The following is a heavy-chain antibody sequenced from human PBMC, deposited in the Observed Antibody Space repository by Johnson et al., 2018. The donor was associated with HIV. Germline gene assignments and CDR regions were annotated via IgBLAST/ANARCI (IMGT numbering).Heavy chain of an antibody. Sequence: VQLVESGGGVVQPGGSLRLSCAASGFTFSSYGMHWVRQAPGKGLEWVSGFYSGGSTYYADSVKGRFIISRDNSKNTLYLQMNSLRAEDTAVYYCAKAREDDRTGHDAFDIWGQGTMVTVSS. J-gene: IGHJ3*02. CDR1: GFTFSSYG. V-gene: IGHV3-NL1*01. CDR3: AKAREDDRTGHDAFDI. CDR2: FYSGGST. D-gene: IGHD3-22*01.